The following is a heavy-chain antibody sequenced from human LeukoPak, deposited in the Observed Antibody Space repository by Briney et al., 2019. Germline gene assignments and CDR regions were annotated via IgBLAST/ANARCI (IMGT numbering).Heavy chain of an antibody. CDR1: GGSISSYY. D-gene: IGHD2-2*01. CDR2: IYTSGST. V-gene: IGHV4-4*09. CDR3: ARLWIGSSTSYYYYYMDV. J-gene: IGHJ6*03. Sequence: PSDTLSLTCTVSGGSISSYYWSWIRQPPGKGLEWIGYIYTSGSTNYNPSLKSRVTISVDTSKNQFSLKLSSVTAADTAVYYCARLWIGSSTSYYYYYMDVWGKGTTVTVSS.